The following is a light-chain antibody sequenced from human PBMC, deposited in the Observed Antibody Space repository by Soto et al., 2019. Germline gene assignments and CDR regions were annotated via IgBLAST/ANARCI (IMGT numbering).Light chain of an antibody. Sequence: DIQMTQSPSSLSASVGDRVTITCRASQSISSNLNWYQQKPGKAPKLLIYAASSLQSGVPPRFSGGGSGTDFTLTISSLQPEDFATYSCQQSYSTPLTFGGGTKVDIK. J-gene: IGKJ4*01. CDR2: AAS. CDR3: QQSYSTPLT. V-gene: IGKV1-39*01. CDR1: QSISSN.